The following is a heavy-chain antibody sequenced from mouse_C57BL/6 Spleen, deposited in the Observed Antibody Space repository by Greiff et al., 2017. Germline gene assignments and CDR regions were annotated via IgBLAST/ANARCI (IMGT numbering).Heavy chain of an antibody. CDR3: ASPYYYGSSSFYYAMDY. J-gene: IGHJ4*01. Sequence: DVKLQESGGGLVKPGGSLKLSCAASGFTFSDYGMHWVRQAPEKGLEWVAYISSGSSTIYYADTVKGRFTISRDNAKNTLFLQMTSLRSEDTAMYYCASPYYYGSSSFYYAMDYWGQGTSVTVSS. D-gene: IGHD1-1*01. CDR2: ISSGSSTI. CDR1: GFTFSDYG. V-gene: IGHV5-17*01.